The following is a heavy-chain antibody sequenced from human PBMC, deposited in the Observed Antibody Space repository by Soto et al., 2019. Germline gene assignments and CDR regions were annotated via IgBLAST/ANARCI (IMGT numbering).Heavy chain of an antibody. D-gene: IGHD5-18*01. CDR1: GGTFSTYA. J-gene: IGHJ4*02. CDR3: ASGIQLWLRRINNGYSG. CDR2: IIPMFGTA. V-gene: IGHV1-69*12. Sequence: QVQLVQSGAEVKKPESSVKVSCKAPGGTFSTYAISWVRQAPGQGLEWMGGIIPMFGTANYAQRFQDRVMITADESTNTVYIELSSLRSEDTAVYFCASGIQLWLRRINNGYSGWGQGTLVTVSS.